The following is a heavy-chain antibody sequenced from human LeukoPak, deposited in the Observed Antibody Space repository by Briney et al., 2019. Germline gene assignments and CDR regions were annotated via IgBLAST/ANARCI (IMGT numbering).Heavy chain of an antibody. CDR1: GFSFSSYG. D-gene: IGHD3-22*01. CDR2: ISGSGGST. J-gene: IGHJ4*02. V-gene: IGHV3-23*01. Sequence: PGGSLRLSCAASGFSFSSYGMSWVRQAPGKGREWVSGISGSGGSTYYADSVKGRFTISRDNSKNTLYLQMNSLRAEDTAVYYCAPVVVITPTLVSWGQGTLVTVSS. CDR3: APVVVITPTLVS.